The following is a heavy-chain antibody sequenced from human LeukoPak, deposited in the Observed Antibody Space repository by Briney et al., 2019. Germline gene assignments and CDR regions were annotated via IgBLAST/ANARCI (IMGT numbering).Heavy chain of an antibody. Sequence: GGSLRLSCSASGFTFSSYAMHWVRQAPGKGLEYVSAISSNGGSTYYADSVKGRFTISRDNSKNTLYLQMNSLRAEDTAVYYCARDRGIAAVGGRGMDVWGQGTTVTVSS. D-gene: IGHD6-13*01. CDR3: ARDRGIAAVGGRGMDV. CDR2: ISSNGGST. CDR1: GFTFSSYA. V-gene: IGHV3-64*04. J-gene: IGHJ6*02.